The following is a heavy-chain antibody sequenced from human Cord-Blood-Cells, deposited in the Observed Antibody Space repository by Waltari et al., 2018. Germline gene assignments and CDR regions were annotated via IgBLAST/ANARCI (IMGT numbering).Heavy chain of an antibody. V-gene: IGHV1-2*04. CDR1: GYTFTGYY. CDR3: ARGAGYSSSWYYFDY. D-gene: IGHD6-13*01. Sequence: QVQLVQSGAEVKKPGASVKVSCKASGYTFTGYYMHWVRQAPGQGLEWMGWINPNRGGTNYAQKLQGWVTMTRDTSISTAYMELSRLRSDDTAVYYCARGAGYSSSWYYFDYWGQGTLVTVSS. CDR2: INPNRGGT. J-gene: IGHJ4*02.